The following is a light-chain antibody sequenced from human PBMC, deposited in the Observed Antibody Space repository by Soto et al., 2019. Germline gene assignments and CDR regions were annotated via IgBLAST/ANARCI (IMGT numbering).Light chain of an antibody. CDR2: QTS. J-gene: IGKJ1*01. CDR3: HQRQSWPRT. CDR1: QYINTR. Sequence: EIVLTQSPATLYSFPGDRVTLSCRASQYINTRLAWYQHRPGQAPRLLIYQTSIRAAGIPARFSASGTGTGFALTISDVQPEDFAVYYCHQRQSWPRTFGQGTKVDIK. V-gene: IGKV3-11*01.